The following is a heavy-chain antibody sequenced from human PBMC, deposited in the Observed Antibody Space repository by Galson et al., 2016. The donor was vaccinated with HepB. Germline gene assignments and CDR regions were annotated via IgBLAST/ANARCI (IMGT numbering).Heavy chain of an antibody. CDR1: DGSISSYY. V-gene: IGHV4-59*08. Sequence: SETLSLTCTVSDGSISSYYWSWIRQPPGKGLEWIGYVFYSGSTNYNPSLKSRVTISVDMSKNQFSLKLGSVTAADTAIYYCARQPASCSTTSCSPYWHFDLWGRGTLVTVSS. CDR3: ARQPASCSTTSCSPYWHFDL. J-gene: IGHJ2*01. D-gene: IGHD2-2*01. CDR2: VFYSGST.